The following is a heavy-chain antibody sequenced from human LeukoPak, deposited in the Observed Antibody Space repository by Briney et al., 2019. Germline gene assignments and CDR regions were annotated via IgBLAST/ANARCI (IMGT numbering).Heavy chain of an antibody. CDR3: AKDSQGYQRAFEH. Sequence: PGGSLSLSCAPSGFMLNSYAMSWVRHAPEEGLEWVSAIIGSGRNTHYAESVKGRFTDSTDNSENTLYLQMNSVKAEDTAMYYCAKDSQGYQRAFEHWGQGTLATVAS. CDR1: GFMLNSYA. D-gene: IGHD2-2*01. CDR2: IIGSGRNT. V-gene: IGHV3-23*01. J-gene: IGHJ4*02.